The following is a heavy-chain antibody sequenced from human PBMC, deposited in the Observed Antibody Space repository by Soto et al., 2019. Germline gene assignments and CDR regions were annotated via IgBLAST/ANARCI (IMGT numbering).Heavy chain of an antibody. CDR1: GFSLSGYG. CDR2: IWYDGIRK. CDR3: ARDVDTTSHFNRFDP. Sequence: QVQLVESGGGVIQPGRSLRLSCEVSGFSLSGYGIHWVRQAPGKELEWVAVIWYDGIRKNYADSVRGRFTVSRDSSKDMVYLQMDSLKVEDTALYYCARDVDTTSHFNRFDPWGQGVMVSVSS. V-gene: IGHV3-33*01. D-gene: IGHD5-18*01. J-gene: IGHJ5*02.